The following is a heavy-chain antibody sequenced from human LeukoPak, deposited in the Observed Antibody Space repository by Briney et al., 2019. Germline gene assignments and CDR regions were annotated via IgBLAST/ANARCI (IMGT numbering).Heavy chain of an antibody. CDR2: INGGGVNT. CDR3: AREAYYYDSTFDY. J-gene: IGHJ4*02. CDR1: GFTFSSYA. V-gene: IGHV3-23*01. Sequence: GGSLRLSCAASGFTFSSYAMSWVRQAPGKGLEWVSTINGGGVNTHYADSVGGRFTISRDNSKNTLFLQMNSLRAEDTAVYYCAREAYYYDSTFDYWGQGTLVTVSS. D-gene: IGHD3-22*01.